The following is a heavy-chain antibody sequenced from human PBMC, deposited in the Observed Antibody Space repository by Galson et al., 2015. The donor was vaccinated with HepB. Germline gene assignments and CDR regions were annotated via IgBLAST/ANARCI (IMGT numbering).Heavy chain of an antibody. V-gene: IGHV1-18*01. J-gene: IGHJ5*02. CDR1: GYTFTSYG. Sequence: SVKVSCKASGYTFTSYGVSWVRQAPGQGLEWMGWISAYNGNTNYAQKLQGRVTMTTDTSTSTAYMELRSLRSDDTAVYYCARDVRTSMVRGVGGWFDPWGQGTLVTVSS. CDR2: ISAYNGNT. CDR3: ARDVRTSMVRGVGGWFDP. D-gene: IGHD3-10*01.